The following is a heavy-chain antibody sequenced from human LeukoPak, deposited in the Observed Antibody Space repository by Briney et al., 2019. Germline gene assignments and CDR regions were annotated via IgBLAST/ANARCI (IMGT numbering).Heavy chain of an antibody. D-gene: IGHD4-17*01. V-gene: IGHV1-3*01. Sequence: ASVKVSCKASGYTFSDFTMHWVRQAPGQRLEWMGWINGGNGNTEYSQKFQGRVTITSDTPATTVYMELRSLTSEDTAVYFCARPCSTVTGKFFNLGGQAPRATVSS. CDR3: ARPCSTVTGKFFNL. CDR1: GYTFSDFT. CDR2: INGGNGNT. J-gene: IGHJ1*01.